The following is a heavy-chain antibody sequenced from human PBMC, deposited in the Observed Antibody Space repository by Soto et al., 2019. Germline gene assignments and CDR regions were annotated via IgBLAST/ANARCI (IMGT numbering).Heavy chain of an antibody. V-gene: IGHV1-69*04. CDR1: GGTFSSYT. D-gene: IGHD3-22*01. J-gene: IGHJ4*02. Sequence: SVKVSCKASGGTFSSYTISWVRQAPGQGLEWMGRIIPILGIANYAQKFQGRVTITADKSTSTAYMELSSLRSEDTAVYYCARDGALYYYDSSGIGPDYWGQGTLVTVSS. CDR2: IIPILGIA. CDR3: ARDGALYYYDSSGIGPDY.